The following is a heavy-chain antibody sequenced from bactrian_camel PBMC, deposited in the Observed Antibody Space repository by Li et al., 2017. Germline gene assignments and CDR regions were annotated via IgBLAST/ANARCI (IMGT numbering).Heavy chain of an antibody. J-gene: IGHJ4*01. Sequence: HVQLVESGGGSVQAGGSLRLSCKSNVYTSGFWCMGWFRHGPGQEGVAHIDSDGKWYAESLKGRFTISKDNAKNTLYLQMNSLKPEDTAMYYCTADLLSPTNGLGTWSPYYWGKGTQVTVS. CDR1: VYTSGFWC. CDR3: TADLLSPTNGLGTWSPYY. CDR2: IDSDGK. D-gene: IGHD5*01. V-gene: IGHV3S55*01.